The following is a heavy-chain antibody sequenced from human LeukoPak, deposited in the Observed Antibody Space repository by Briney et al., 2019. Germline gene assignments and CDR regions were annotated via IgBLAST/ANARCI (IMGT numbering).Heavy chain of an antibody. CDR1: GFTFSSYS. V-gene: IGHV3-21*01. J-gene: IGHJ4*02. CDR3: AGAMVTTTDY. CDR2: ISSSSSYI. Sequence: GGSLRLSCAASGFTFSSYSMNWVRQAPGKGLKWVSSISSSSSYIYYADSVRGRFTISRDNAKNSLYLQMNSLRAEDTAVYYCAGAMVTTTDYWGQGTLVTVSS. D-gene: IGHD5-18*01.